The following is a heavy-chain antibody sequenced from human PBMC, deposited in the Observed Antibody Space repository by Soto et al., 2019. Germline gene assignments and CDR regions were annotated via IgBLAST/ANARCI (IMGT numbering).Heavy chain of an antibody. J-gene: IGHJ4*02. CDR1: GYIFVSYA. CDR2: ISGYNGNT. CDR3: AREAVAGWDY. D-gene: IGHD6-19*01. Sequence: QVQLVQSGLEVKKPGASVKVSCKASGYIFVSYAITWVRQTPGQGLEWLGWISGYNGNTKYAQQLQGRVTMTTDTSASTAYMELRSLTSDDTAMYYCAREAVAGWDYWGQGTLVTVSS. V-gene: IGHV1-18*01.